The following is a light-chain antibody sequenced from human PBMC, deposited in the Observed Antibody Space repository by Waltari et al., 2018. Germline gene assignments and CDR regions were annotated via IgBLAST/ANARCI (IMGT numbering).Light chain of an antibody. CDR1: QRVSSY. J-gene: IGKJ3*01. V-gene: IGKV1-39*01. Sequence: DIQMTQFPSSLSASVGDRVSISCRASQRVSSYLNWYQQKPGKAPKLLIYATSSLQSGVPSRFSGSGSGTDFTPTISSLQPEDFATYYCQQSYSLFTFGPGTKVDMK. CDR2: ATS. CDR3: QQSYSLFT.